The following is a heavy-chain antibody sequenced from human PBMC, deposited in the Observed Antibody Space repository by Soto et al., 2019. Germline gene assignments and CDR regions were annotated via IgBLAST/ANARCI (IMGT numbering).Heavy chain of an antibody. CDR3: ATRTTVTTFDY. CDR2: IYFDGTT. J-gene: IGHJ4*02. V-gene: IGHV4-31*11. Sequence: QVQLQESGPGLVKPSQTLSLTWDVSGASVTRAGSYWGWIRQRPGQGLEWIGYIYFDGTTYYNPSLKSRVIISADTSRNQFSLSLSFLTAADTAVYYCATRTTVTTFDYWGQGTLVTVSS. CDR1: GASVTRAGSY. D-gene: IGHD4-17*01.